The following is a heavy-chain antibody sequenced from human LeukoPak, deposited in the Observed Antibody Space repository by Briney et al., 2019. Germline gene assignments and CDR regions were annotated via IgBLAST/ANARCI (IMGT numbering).Heavy chain of an antibody. CDR2: IYPGDSDN. Sequence: PGESLKISCKGSGYSFTSYWIGWVRQMPGKGLEWMGIIYPGDSDNRYSPSFQGQVTISADKSISTAYLPWSSLKASDTAMYYCARAREDYSSSWYRSVGYFQHWGQGTLVTVSS. J-gene: IGHJ1*01. CDR1: GYSFTSYW. CDR3: ARAREDYSSSWYRSVGYFQH. V-gene: IGHV5-51*01. D-gene: IGHD6-13*01.